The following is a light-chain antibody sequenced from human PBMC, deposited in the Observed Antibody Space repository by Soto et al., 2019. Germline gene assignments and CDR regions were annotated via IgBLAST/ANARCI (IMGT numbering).Light chain of an antibody. Sequence: DIQMTQSPSTLSASVGDRVTITCRASQSISSWLAWYQQKPGKAPKLLIYDASSLESGVPSRFSGSGSGTEFTLTISSLQPDDFATYSCQQYNSYPGPFGQGTKVEIK. J-gene: IGKJ1*01. V-gene: IGKV1-5*01. CDR2: DAS. CDR1: QSISSW. CDR3: QQYNSYPGP.